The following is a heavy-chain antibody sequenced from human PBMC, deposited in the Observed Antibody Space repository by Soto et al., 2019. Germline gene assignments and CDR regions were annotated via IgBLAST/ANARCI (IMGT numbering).Heavy chain of an antibody. D-gene: IGHD3-22*01. CDR3: ARGATYYYDSSGYPYFDY. J-gene: IGHJ4*02. CDR1: GGSISSGDYY. Sequence: PSETLSLTCTVSGGSISSGDYYWSWIRQPPGKGLKWIGYIYYSGSTYYNPSLKSRVTISVDTSENHFSLKLSSVTAADTAVYYCARGATYYYDSSGYPYFDYWGQGTLVTVSS. V-gene: IGHV4-30-4*01. CDR2: IYYSGST.